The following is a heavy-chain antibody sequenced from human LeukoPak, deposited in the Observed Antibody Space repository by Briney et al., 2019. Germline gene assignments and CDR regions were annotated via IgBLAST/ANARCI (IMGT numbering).Heavy chain of an antibody. D-gene: IGHD2-2*01. CDR2: ISSSSSYT. J-gene: IGHJ4*02. CDR3: ARSRGSTSYVDY. CDR1: GFTFSDYY. V-gene: IGHV3-11*06. Sequence: GGSLRLSCAASGFTFSDYYMSWIRQAPGKGLEWVSYISSSSSYTNYADSVKGRFTISRDNAKNSLYLQMNSLRAEDAAVYYCARSRGSTSYVDYWGQGTLVTVSS.